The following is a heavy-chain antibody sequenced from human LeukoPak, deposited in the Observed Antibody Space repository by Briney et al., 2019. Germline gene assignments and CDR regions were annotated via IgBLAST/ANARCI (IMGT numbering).Heavy chain of an antibody. CDR3: ARDSGVGYDSSAGDH. CDR2: INPNSGGT. CDR1: GYTFTGYY. D-gene: IGHD3-22*01. Sequence: ASVKVSCKASGYTFTGYYMHWVRQAPGQGLEWMGWINPNSGGTNYAQKFQGRVTMTRDTSIDTAYMELSRLRYDDTAVYYCARDSGVGYDSSAGDHWGQGTLVTVSS. V-gene: IGHV1-2*02. J-gene: IGHJ4*02.